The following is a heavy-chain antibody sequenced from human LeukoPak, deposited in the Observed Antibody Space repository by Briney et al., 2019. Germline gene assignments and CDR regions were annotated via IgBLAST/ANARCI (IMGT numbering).Heavy chain of an antibody. CDR2: IYYSGST. CDR1: GGSFSGYY. D-gene: IGHD3-10*01. Sequence: SETLSLTCAVYGGSFSGYYWSWIRQPPGKGLEWIGYIYYSGSTNYNPSLKSRVTISVDTSKNQFSLKLSSVTAADTAVYSCARDGSPMVRGVISYWGQGTLVTVSS. J-gene: IGHJ4*02. CDR3: ARDGSPMVRGVISY. V-gene: IGHV4-59*01.